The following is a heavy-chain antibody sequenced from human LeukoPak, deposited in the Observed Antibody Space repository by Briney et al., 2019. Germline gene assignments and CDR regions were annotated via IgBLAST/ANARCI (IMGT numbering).Heavy chain of an antibody. Sequence: SENLSLTCTVSGGSISSYYWSWIRQPPGKGLEWIGYIYYSGSTNYNPSLKSRVTISVDTSKNQFSLKLSSVTAADTAVYYCARGGLRYFDWLSDWGQGTMVTVSS. CDR3: ARGGLRYFDWLSD. J-gene: IGHJ4*02. V-gene: IGHV4-59*08. D-gene: IGHD3-9*01. CDR1: GGSISSYY. CDR2: IYYSGST.